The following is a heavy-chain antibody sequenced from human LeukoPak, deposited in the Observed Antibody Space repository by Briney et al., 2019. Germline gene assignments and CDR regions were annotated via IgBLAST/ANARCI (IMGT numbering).Heavy chain of an antibody. CDR3: ESETYYYGSGSYYKGQI. V-gene: IGHV3-74*01. Sequence: GALRLSCAASGXTFSRYWARWARQPPGEGLVWVFHINSDGSSTHYADSVKGPFTISRDNANNTLYLHIETLRAQDTAVYYFESETYYYGSGSYYKGQIWGQGTLVTVSS. J-gene: IGHJ4*02. D-gene: IGHD3-10*01. CDR1: GXTFSRYW. CDR2: INSDGSST.